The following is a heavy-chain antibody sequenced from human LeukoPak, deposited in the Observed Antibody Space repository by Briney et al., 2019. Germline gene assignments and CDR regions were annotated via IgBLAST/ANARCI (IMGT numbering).Heavy chain of an antibody. J-gene: IGHJ4*02. CDR3: ARLSSVGWLFAFDY. CDR1: GGSISSYY. V-gene: IGHV4-39*01. CDR2: IYYSGST. Sequence: SETLSLTCTVSGGSISSYYWGWIRQPPGKGLEWIGSIYYSGSTYYNPSLKSRVTVSVDTSKNQFSLKLSSVTAADTAVYYCARLSSVGWLFAFDYWGQGTLVTVSS. D-gene: IGHD3-3*01.